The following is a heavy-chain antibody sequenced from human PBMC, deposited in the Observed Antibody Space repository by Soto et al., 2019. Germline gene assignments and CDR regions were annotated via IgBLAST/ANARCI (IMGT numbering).Heavy chain of an antibody. CDR3: ARGPWRDYYYGMDV. Sequence: QVQLVESGGGVVQPGRSLRLSCAASGFTFSSYAMHWVRQAPGKGLEWVAVISYDGSNKYYADSVKGRFTISRDNSKNTLYLQMNSLRAEDTAVYYCARGPWRDYYYGMDVWGQGTTVTVSS. J-gene: IGHJ6*02. CDR1: GFTFSSYA. V-gene: IGHV3-30-3*01. CDR2: ISYDGSNK.